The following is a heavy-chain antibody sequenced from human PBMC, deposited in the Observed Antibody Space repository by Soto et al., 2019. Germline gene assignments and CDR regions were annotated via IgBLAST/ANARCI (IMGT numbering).Heavy chain of an antibody. CDR2: ITTTSTYK. V-gene: IGHV3-21*01. J-gene: IGHJ6*02. Sequence: GGSLRLSCVASAFTFNNFPMHWVRQAPGKGLQWLASITTTSTYKYYADSVKGRFSISRDNAKNSLYLELTNLRSEDTAVYYCARQKCSSTSCNHGMDVWGLGTTVTVSS. CDR1: AFTFNNFP. CDR3: ARQKCSSTSCNHGMDV. D-gene: IGHD2-2*01.